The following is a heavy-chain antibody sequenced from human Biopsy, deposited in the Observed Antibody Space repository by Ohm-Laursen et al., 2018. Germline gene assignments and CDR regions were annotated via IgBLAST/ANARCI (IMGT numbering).Heavy chain of an antibody. CDR2: ISGIGDTT. CDR1: GFTFSDYY. D-gene: IGHD3-16*01. V-gene: IGHV3-11*01. J-gene: IGHJ4*02. CDR3: ARDLTWGSYFDS. Sequence: SLRLSCSASGFTFSDYYMSWIRQAPGRGLEWVSHISGIGDTTYYADSVKGRSTISRDNSKNSLYLQMNSLRAEDTAVYYCARDLTWGSYFDSWGQGSLVTVSS.